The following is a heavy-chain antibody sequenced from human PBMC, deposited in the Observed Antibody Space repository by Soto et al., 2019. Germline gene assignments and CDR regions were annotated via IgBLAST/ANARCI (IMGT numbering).Heavy chain of an antibody. J-gene: IGHJ4*02. V-gene: IGHV3-74*01. Sequence: PGGSLRLSCAASGFTFSSYWMHWVRQAPGKGLVWVSRINSDGSSTSYADSVKGRFTISRDNAKNTLYVQMNSLRAEDTAVYYCARDRYYYDSSGYFTRAYWGQGTLVTVSS. D-gene: IGHD3-22*01. CDR1: GFTFSSYW. CDR3: ARDRYYYDSSGYFTRAY. CDR2: INSDGSST.